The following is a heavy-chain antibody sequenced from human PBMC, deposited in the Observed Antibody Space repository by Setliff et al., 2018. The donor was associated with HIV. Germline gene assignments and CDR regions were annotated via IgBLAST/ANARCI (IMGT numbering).Heavy chain of an antibody. V-gene: IGHV4-34*01. CDR1: GGSFSGYY. CDR2: INHSGST. Sequence: PSETLSLTCAVYGGSFSGYYWSWIRQPPGKGLEWIGEINHSGSTNYNPSLESRVTISVDTSKNQFSLKLSSVTAADTAVYYCAKGESVGSGTVSLDYWGQGKLVTVSS. CDR3: AKGESVGSGTVSLDY. D-gene: IGHD3-10*01. J-gene: IGHJ4*02.